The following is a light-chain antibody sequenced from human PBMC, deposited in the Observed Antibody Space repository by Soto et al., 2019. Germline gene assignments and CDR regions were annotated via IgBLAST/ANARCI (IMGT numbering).Light chain of an antibody. J-gene: IGKJ2*01. Sequence: DIQMTQSPSSVSASVGDRVTITCRASQGVGSWLAWYQQKPGEAPNLLVYAASFVQAGLPSRFNGSGSGTDFTLTISSLQPEDFATYYCQQAYSFPHTFGQGTKLEI. CDR3: QQAYSFPHT. CDR1: QGVGSW. CDR2: AAS. V-gene: IGKV1-12*01.